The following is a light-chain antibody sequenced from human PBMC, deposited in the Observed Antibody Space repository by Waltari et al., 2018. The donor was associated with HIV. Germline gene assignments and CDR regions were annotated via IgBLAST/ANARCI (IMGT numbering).Light chain of an antibody. CDR1: QGVGRNF. CDR2: GAS. Sequence: EVVLTQSPGTLSLSPGERATLSCRASQGVGRNFLTWDQQKPGQAPRLLIYGASRRATGIPDRLSGSGSGTDFTLTITRLEPEDFAVYYCQQYGSSPLTFGQGTRLEIK. J-gene: IGKJ5*01. V-gene: IGKV3-20*01. CDR3: QQYGSSPLT.